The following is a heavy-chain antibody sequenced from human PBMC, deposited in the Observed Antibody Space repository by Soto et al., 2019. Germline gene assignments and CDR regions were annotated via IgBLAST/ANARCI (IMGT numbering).Heavy chain of an antibody. V-gene: IGHV3-48*01. D-gene: IGHD3-3*01. CDR2: ISSSSSTI. Sequence: GESLKISCAASGFTFSSYSMNWVRQAPGKGLEWVSYISSSSSTIYYADSVKGRFTISRDNAKNSLYLQMNSLRAEDTAVYYCARDDYDFFQNCYYYYYMDVWGKGTTVTVSS. CDR3: ARDDYDFFQNCYYYYYMDV. J-gene: IGHJ6*03. CDR1: GFTFSSYS.